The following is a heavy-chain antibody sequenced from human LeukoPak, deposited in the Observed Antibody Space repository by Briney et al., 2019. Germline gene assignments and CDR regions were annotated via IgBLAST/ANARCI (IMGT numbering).Heavy chain of an antibody. CDR2: INHSGST. CDR1: GGSFSGYY. J-gene: IGHJ4*02. Sequence: SETLSLTCAVYGGSFSGYYWSWIRQPPGKGQEWIGEINHSGSTNYNPSLKSRVTISVDTSKNQFSLKLSSVTAADTAVYYCAGSITIFGVVDYWGQGTLVTVSS. D-gene: IGHD3-3*01. CDR3: AGSITIFGVVDY. V-gene: IGHV4-34*01.